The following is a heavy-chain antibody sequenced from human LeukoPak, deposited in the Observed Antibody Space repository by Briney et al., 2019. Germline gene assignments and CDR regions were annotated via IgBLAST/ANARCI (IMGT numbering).Heavy chain of an antibody. V-gene: IGHV3-21*01. CDR1: GFTFSSYT. CDR3: VTEGYCRGGSCSSDAFDI. J-gene: IGHJ3*02. Sequence: GGSLGLSCAASGFTFSSYTMNWVRRAPGKGLEWVASMTESGDYIYYADSVKGRFTISRDNAKNSLHLQMNSLRVEDTAVYFCVTEGYCRGGSCSSDAFDIWGQGTMVIVSS. D-gene: IGHD2-15*01. CDR2: MTESGDYI.